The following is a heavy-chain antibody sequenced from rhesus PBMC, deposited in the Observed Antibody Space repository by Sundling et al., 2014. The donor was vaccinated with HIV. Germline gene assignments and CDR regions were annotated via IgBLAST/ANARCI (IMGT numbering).Heavy chain of an antibody. CDR1: GASISTNY. CDR2: FYGIDETT. V-gene: IGHV4S2*01. Sequence: QVQLQESGPGLVKPSETLPLTCAVSGASISTNYWSWIRQAPGKGLEWIGRFYGIDETTDYNPSLKSRVTISIDTSKNQFSLNMSSVTAADTAVYYCAREDHWNYWHSLDSWGQGVVVTVSS. D-gene: IGHD1-26*01. J-gene: IGHJ6*01. CDR3: AREDHWNYWHSLDS.